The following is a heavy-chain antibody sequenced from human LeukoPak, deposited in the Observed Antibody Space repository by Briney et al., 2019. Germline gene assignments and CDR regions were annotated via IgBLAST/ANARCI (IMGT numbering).Heavy chain of an antibody. CDR1: GGSINSGSYY. J-gene: IGHJ3*02. CDR2: IYTSGST. CDR3: ALGCSSSSCTGARNAFDI. D-gene: IGHD2-2*01. Sequence: ASETLFLTCTVSGGSINSGSYYWSWIRQPAGKGLEWIGRIYTSGSTNYNPSLKSRVTISVDTSKNQFSLKLNSVTAADTAVYYCALGCSSSSCTGARNAFDIWGQGTMVTVSS. V-gene: IGHV4-61*02.